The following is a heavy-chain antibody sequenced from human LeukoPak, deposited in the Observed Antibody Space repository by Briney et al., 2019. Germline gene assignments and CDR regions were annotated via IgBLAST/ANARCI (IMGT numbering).Heavy chain of an antibody. CDR2: ISAYNGNT. Sequence: ASVKVSCKASGYTFTGYYMHWVRQAPGQGLEWMGWISAYNGNTNYAQKLQGRVTMTTDTSTSTAYMELRSLRSDDTAVYYCARRSAAGTNGFWGQGTLVTVSS. CDR3: ARRSAAGTNGF. J-gene: IGHJ4*02. V-gene: IGHV1-18*04. D-gene: IGHD6-13*01. CDR1: GYTFTGYY.